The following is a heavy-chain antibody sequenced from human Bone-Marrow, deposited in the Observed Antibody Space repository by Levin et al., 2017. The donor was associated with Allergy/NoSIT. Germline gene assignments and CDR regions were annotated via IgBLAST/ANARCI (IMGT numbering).Heavy chain of an antibody. CDR3: AGEFYSSGWFDY. CDR2: INHSGSI. J-gene: IGHJ4*02. V-gene: IGHV4-34*01. Sequence: SQTLSLTCAVYGGSFSGYYWSWIRQPPGKGLEWIGEINHSGSINYNPSPKSRVTISVDTSKNQFSLKLSSVTAADTAVYYCAGEFYSSGWFDYWGQGTLVTVSS. D-gene: IGHD6-19*01. CDR1: GGSFSGYY.